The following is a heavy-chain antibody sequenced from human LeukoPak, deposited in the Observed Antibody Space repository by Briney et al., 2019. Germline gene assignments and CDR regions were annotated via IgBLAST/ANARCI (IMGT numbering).Heavy chain of an antibody. CDR3: ARDSGTTGEVKFDP. CDR1: GDSISRYY. J-gene: IGHJ5*02. CDR2: IYNGGII. V-gene: IGHV4-4*07. D-gene: IGHD3-10*01. Sequence: PSETLSLTCTVSGDSISRYYWSWIRQPAGKGLEWIGRIYNGGIITYNPSLKSRVTMSIDTSNNQFSLRLRFVTAADTAVYYCARDSGTTGEVKFDPWGQGTLVTVSS.